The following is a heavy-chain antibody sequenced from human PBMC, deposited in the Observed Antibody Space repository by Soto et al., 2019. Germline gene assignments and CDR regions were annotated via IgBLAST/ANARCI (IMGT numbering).Heavy chain of an antibody. Sequence: QVQLVQSGAEVKKPGSSVKVSCKASGGTFSSYAISWVRQAPGQGLEWMGGIIPIFGTANYAQKFQGRVTIPADKSTRTAYMELSSLRSEDTAVYYCARNGVVCSGGSCYIYYYYGMDVWGQGTTVTVSS. V-gene: IGHV1-69*06. CDR1: GGTFSSYA. CDR2: IIPIFGTA. D-gene: IGHD2-15*01. CDR3: ARNGVVCSGGSCYIYYYYGMDV. J-gene: IGHJ6*02.